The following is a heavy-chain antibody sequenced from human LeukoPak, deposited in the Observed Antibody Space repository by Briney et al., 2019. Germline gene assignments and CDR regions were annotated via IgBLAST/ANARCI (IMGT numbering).Heavy chain of an antibody. J-gene: IGHJ6*03. D-gene: IGHD6-6*01. CDR3: ARVRYSSSPGYYYYMDV. Sequence: GGSLRLSCAASGFTFDDYGMSWVRQAPGKGLEWVSGINWNGGSTGYADSVKGRFTISRDNAKNSLYLQMNSQRAEDTALYYCARVRYSSSPGYYYYMDVWGKGTTVTVSS. CDR1: GFTFDDYG. CDR2: INWNGGST. V-gene: IGHV3-20*04.